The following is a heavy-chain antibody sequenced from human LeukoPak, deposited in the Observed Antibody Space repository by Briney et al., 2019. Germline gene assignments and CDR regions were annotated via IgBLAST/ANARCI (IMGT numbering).Heavy chain of an antibody. V-gene: IGHV4-34*01. CDR2: INHSGST. J-gene: IGHJ5*02. D-gene: IGHD2-15*01. CDR3: ARHESCSSSSCSFFGPTT. CDR1: GGSFSNYF. Sequence: PSETLSLTCAVYGGSFSNYFWSWIRQPPGKGLEWIGEINHSGSTNYNPSLKSRVTISVDTSKKQFSLKVRSVTAADTAVYYCARHESCSSSSCSFFGPTTWGQGTLVTVSS.